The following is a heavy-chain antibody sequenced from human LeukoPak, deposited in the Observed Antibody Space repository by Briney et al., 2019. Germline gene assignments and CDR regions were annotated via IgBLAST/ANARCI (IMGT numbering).Heavy chain of an antibody. J-gene: IGHJ6*02. V-gene: IGHV4-34*01. Sequence: SETLSLTCAVYGGSFSGYYWSWIRQPPGKGLEWIGEINHSGSTNYNPSLKSRVTISVDTSKNQFSLKLSSVTAADTAVYYCAKEKVTPSPYYYYTTVWTSGAKGPRSPSP. CDR3: AKEKVTPSPYYYYTTVWTS. CDR1: GGSFSGYY. D-gene: IGHD3-10*01. CDR2: INHSGST.